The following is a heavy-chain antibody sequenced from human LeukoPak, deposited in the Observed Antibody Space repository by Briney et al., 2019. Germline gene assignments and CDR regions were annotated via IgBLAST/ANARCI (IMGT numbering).Heavy chain of an antibody. CDR2: INPNSGGT. D-gene: IGHD4-17*01. V-gene: IGHV1-2*02. Sequence: ASVKVSCKASGYTFTGYYMHWVRQAPGQGLEWMGWINPNSGGTNYAQKFQGRVTMTRDTSISTAYMELSRLRSDDTAVYYCASDYGDYTPTDAFDIWGQGTMVTVSS. CDR1: GYTFTGYY. J-gene: IGHJ3*02. CDR3: ASDYGDYTPTDAFDI.